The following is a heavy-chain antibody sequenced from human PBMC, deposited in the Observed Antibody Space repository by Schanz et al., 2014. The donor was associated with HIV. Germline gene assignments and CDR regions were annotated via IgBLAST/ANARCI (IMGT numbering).Heavy chain of an antibody. D-gene: IGHD3-22*01. J-gene: IGHJ4*02. CDR3: AANYYDTSGCDY. Sequence: QVQLQESGPGLVKPSQTLSLTCTVSGGSISTNGFYWSWVRQHPGKGLEWIGYIYYFGNTYYNPSLKSRLTISVDTSKNQFSLNLSSVTAADTAVYYCAANYYDTSGCDYWGQGTLVTVSS. V-gene: IGHV4-31*03. CDR1: GGSISTNGFY. CDR2: IYYFGNT.